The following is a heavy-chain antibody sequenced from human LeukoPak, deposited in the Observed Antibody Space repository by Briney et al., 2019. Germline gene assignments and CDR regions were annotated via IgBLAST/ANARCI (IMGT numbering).Heavy chain of an antibody. CDR3: ARDSPVDCSGGTCYSDFHH. D-gene: IGHD2-15*01. CDR1: GFTFSSYS. V-gene: IGHV3-21*01. CDR2: ISSSSSYT. Sequence: GGSLRLSCAASGFTFSSYSMNWVRQAPGKGLEWVSSISSSSSYTYYADSVKGRFTISRDNAKNSLYLQMNTLRAEDTAVYYCARDSPVDCSGGTCYSDFHHWGQGTPVTVSS. J-gene: IGHJ1*01.